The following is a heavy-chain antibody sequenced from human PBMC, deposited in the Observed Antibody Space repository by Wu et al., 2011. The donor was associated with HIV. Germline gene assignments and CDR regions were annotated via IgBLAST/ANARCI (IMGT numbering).Heavy chain of an antibody. CDR3: ARRGGFVDY. CDR2: IYPGDSDT. J-gene: IGHJ4*02. Sequence: RQMPGRGLEWMGIIYPGDSDTRYSPSFQGQVTISADKSISTAYLQWSSLKASDTAMYYCARRGGFVDYWGQGTLVTVSS. V-gene: IGHV5-51*01. D-gene: IGHD3-16*01.